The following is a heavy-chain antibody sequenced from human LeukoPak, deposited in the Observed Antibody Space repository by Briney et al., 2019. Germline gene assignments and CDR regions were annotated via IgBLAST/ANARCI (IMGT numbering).Heavy chain of an antibody. CDR3: ARAPVTTCRCAFCYPFDY. J-gene: IGHJ4*02. D-gene: IGHD3-3*02. V-gene: IGHV3-23*01. CDR2: IIDTGNT. Sequence: GGSLRLSCAASGFTFSSYGMSWVRKAPGKGLEWFSAIIDTGNTYHADSVKRRFTISRDSSKNTLFLQMNRLRPEDAAGYYCARAPVTTCRCAFCYPFDYWGLGTLVTVSS. CDR1: GFTFSSYG.